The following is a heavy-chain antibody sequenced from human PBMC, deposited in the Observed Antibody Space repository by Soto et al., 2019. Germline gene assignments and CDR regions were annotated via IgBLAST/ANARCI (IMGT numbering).Heavy chain of an antibody. CDR1: GYSITSGGYY. Sequence: SETLSLTYFVSGYSITSGGYYWSWIRHHPGKGLEWIGSFYSSGSIIYNPSLRSRVSISGDTSSNQFSMSLTSVTAADTARYYCARMYSSGSGWFHPWGQGTLVTVSS. CDR2: FYSSGSI. CDR3: ARMYSSGSGWFHP. J-gene: IGHJ5*02. D-gene: IGHD6-19*01. V-gene: IGHV4-31*03.